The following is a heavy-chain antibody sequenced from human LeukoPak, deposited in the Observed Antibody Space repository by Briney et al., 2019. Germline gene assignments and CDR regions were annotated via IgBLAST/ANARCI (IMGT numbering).Heavy chain of an antibody. D-gene: IGHD3-22*01. CDR1: GFTFSSYS. J-gene: IGHJ4*02. CDR3: ARGTITGDSSGLVDY. V-gene: IGHV3-64*02. CDR2: ISSNGGGT. Sequence: GGSLRLSCAASGFTFSSYSMHWVRQAPGKGLEHVSAISSNGGGTYYADSVKGRFTISRGNSKNTLYLQMGSLRAEDMAVYYCARGTITGDSSGLVDYWGQGTLVTVSS.